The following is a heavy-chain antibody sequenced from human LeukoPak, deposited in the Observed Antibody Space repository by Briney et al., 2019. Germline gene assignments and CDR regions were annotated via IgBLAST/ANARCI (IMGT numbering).Heavy chain of an antibody. V-gene: IGHV3-30-3*01. CDR3: ARDPDYSSSWYGVFDY. Sequence: GGSLSLSCAAPGFPFSSYAMHWVRQAPGKGLEWGAVISYDGSNKYYADSVKGRFTISRDNSKNTLYLQMNSLRAEDTAVYYCARDPDYSSSWYGVFDYWGQGTLVTVSS. J-gene: IGHJ4*02. CDR1: GFPFSSYA. D-gene: IGHD6-13*01. CDR2: ISYDGSNK.